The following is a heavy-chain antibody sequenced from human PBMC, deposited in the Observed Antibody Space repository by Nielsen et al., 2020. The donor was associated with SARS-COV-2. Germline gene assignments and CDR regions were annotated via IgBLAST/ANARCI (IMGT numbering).Heavy chain of an antibody. J-gene: IGHJ6*02. CDR1: GFTISSSF. V-gene: IGHV3-66*01. Sequence: GALRLSCGASGFTISSSFMSWVRQAAGKGLDWVSVIYTDGSTSHADSVKGRFTISRDNSKNTLYLQMNSLRAEDTAIYYCARDNWGRMDVWGQGTTVTVSS. CDR2: IYTDGST. D-gene: IGHD7-27*01. CDR3: ARDNWGRMDV.